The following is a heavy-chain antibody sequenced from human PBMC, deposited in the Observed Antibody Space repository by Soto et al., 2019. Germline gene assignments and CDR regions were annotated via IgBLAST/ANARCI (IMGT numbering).Heavy chain of an antibody. CDR3: AKDRGSNGSTYWFFDL. V-gene: IGHV3-23*01. J-gene: IGHJ2*01. Sequence: EVQLLESGGGLVQPGGSLRLSCAAPGFTFSSYAMNWVRQAPAKGLEWVSSSSRSGDSTYYADSVKGRFTISRDNSKNTLFLQLNSLRAEDTAVYYCAKDRGSNGSTYWFFDLWGRGTLVTVSS. D-gene: IGHD3-10*01. CDR2: SSRSGDST. CDR1: GFTFSSYA.